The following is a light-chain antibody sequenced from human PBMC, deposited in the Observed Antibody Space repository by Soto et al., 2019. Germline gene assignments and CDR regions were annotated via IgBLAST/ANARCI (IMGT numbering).Light chain of an antibody. J-gene: IGLJ1*01. CDR2: DVS. Sequence: QSVLTQPPSESGSPGQSVTISCTGTSSDVGGYPYVSWYQQHPDKAPKLMIYDVSKRPSGVPDRFSGSKSGNTASLTISGLQAEDEADYYCSSYADSYPYVFGTGTKLTVL. CDR1: SSDVGGYPY. V-gene: IGLV2-11*01. CDR3: SSYADSYPYV.